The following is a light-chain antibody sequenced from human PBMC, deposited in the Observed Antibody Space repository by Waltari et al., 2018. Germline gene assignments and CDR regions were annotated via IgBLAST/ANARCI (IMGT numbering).Light chain of an antibody. V-gene: IGLV1-40*01. CDR1: GSNLGPGSA. Sequence: QSVLTQPPSVSGAPGQRVPISCTGSGSNLGPGSAVHWYQQPPRAAPKLLIYGSTSRPLGVPDRFFGSTSGTSASLVIIGLQAEDEGDYYCQSYDTSLSVVFGGGTKLTVL. CDR3: QSYDTSLSVV. CDR2: GST. J-gene: IGLJ3*02.